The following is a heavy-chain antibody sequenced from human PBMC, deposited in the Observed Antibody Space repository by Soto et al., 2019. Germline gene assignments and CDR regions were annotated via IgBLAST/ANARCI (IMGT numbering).Heavy chain of an antibody. CDR3: ARDGEYYDSSGYSAFDI. D-gene: IGHD3-22*01. J-gene: IGHJ3*02. CDR2: IYYSGST. V-gene: IGHV4-30-4*01. Sequence: SETLSLTCTVSGGSISSGDYYWSWILQPPGKGLEWIGYIYYSGSTYYNPSLKSRVTISVDTSKNQFSLKLSSVTAADTAVYYCARDGEYYDSSGYSAFDIWGQGTMVTVSS. CDR1: GGSISSGDYY.